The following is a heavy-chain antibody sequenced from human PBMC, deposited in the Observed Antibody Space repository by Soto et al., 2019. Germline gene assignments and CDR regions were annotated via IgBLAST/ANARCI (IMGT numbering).Heavy chain of an antibody. D-gene: IGHD3-10*01. Sequence: GGSLRLSCAASGFTFSNAWMSWVRQAPGKGLEWVGRIKSKTDGGTTDYAAPVKGRFTISRDDSKNTLYLQMNSLKTEDTAVYYCTTGLPLWFGEGDRHYWGQGTLVTVSS. CDR3: TTGLPLWFGEGDRHY. V-gene: IGHV3-15*01. J-gene: IGHJ4*02. CDR2: IKSKTDGGTT. CDR1: GFTFSNAW.